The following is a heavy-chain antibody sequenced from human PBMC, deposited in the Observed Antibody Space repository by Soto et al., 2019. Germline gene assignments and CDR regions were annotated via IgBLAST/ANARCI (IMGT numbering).Heavy chain of an antibody. CDR1: GVSISTNGFL. Sequence: PWETLSLTCGVSGVSISTNGFLWGWLRQPPGKGWEWIGAILYSGDTYYSESLKSRVTMSVDTAKNQFSMKLNSVTAADTAVYYCARQGRNTEIVILRHYATDFWGQGTTVTVSS. CDR3: ARQGRNTEIVILRHYATDF. D-gene: IGHD3-22*01. CDR2: ILYSGDT. V-gene: IGHV4-39*01. J-gene: IGHJ6*02.